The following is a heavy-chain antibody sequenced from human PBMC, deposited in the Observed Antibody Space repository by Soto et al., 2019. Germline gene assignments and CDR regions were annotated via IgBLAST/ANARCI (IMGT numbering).Heavy chain of an antibody. V-gene: IGHV3-15*01. CDR3: TTSWILGGGYDFWSRYYPADGDNWFDP. Sequence: EVQLVESGGGLVKPGGSLRLSCAASGFTFSNAWMSWVRQAPGKGLEWVGRIKSKTDGGTTDYAAPVKGRFTISRDDSKNTLYLQMNSLKTEDTAVYYCTTSWILGGGYDFWSRYYPADGDNWFDPWGQGTLVTVSS. J-gene: IGHJ5*02. D-gene: IGHD3-3*01. CDR2: IKSKTDGGTT. CDR1: GFTFSNAW.